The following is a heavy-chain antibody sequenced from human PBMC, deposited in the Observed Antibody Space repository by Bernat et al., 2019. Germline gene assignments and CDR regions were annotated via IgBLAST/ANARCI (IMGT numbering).Heavy chain of an antibody. CDR1: GFTFSNYV. Sequence: EVQLLESGGGLIQPGGSLRLSCEASGFTFSNYVISWVRQAPGKGLGWVSGVSGSGSSTYYADSVKGRFTISRGNSRNTLYLQVNSLGAEDTAIYYCAIAPQYWGEGTLVTVSS. J-gene: IGHJ4*02. CDR2: VSGSGSST. V-gene: IGHV3-23*01. CDR3: AIAPQY.